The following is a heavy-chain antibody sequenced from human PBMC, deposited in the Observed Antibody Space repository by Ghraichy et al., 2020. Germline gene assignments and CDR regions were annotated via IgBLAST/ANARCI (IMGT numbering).Heavy chain of an antibody. CDR1: GGSISSGGYY. D-gene: IGHD4-17*01. J-gene: IGHJ6*02. Sequence: SETLSLTCTVSGGSISSGGYYWSWIRQHPGKGLEWIGYIYYSGSTYYNPSLKSRVTISVDTSKNQFSLKLSSVTAADTAVYYCARVSGDGIEPFYYYYGMDVWGQGTTVTVSS. CDR2: IYYSGST. CDR3: ARVSGDGIEPFYYYYGMDV. V-gene: IGHV4-31*03.